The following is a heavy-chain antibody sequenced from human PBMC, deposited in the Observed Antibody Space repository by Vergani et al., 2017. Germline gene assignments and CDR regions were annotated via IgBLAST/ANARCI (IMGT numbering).Heavy chain of an antibody. Sequence: QVQLQESGPGLVKPSETLSLTCTVSGGSISSYYWSWIRQPPGKGLEWIGYIYYSGSTNYNPSLKSRVTISVDTSKNQFSLKLSSVTAADTAVYYCAGTLVGATSWFDPWGQGTLVTVSS. CDR3: AGTLVGATSWFDP. V-gene: IGHV4-59*08. CDR2: IYYSGST. D-gene: IGHD1-26*01. J-gene: IGHJ5*02. CDR1: GGSISSYY.